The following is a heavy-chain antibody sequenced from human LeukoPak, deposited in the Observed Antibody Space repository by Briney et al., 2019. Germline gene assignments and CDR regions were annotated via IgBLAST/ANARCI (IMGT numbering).Heavy chain of an antibody. CDR2: INHSGST. J-gene: IGHJ4*02. CDR3: ARLFNYDFWSGYRGRYDY. CDR1: GGPFSGYY. D-gene: IGHD3-3*01. Sequence: SETLSLTCAVYGGPFSGYYWSWLRQPPGKGLEWIGEINHSGSTNYNPSLKSRVTISVDTSKNQFSLKLRSVTAADTAVYYCARLFNYDFWSGYRGRYDYWGQGTLVTVSS. V-gene: IGHV4-34*01.